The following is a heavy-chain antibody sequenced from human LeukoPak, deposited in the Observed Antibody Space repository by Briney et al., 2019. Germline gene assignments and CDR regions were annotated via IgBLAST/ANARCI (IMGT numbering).Heavy chain of an antibody. D-gene: IGHD3-3*01. CDR3: ARDHTIFGDY. V-gene: IGHV3-21*01. Sequence: GGSLRLSCAASGFTFSSYSMNWVRQAPGKGLEWVSSISSSSSYIYYADSVKGRFTISRDNAENSVYLQMNSLRAEDTAVYYCARDHTIFGDYWGQGTLVTVSS. CDR1: GFTFSSYS. J-gene: IGHJ4*02. CDR2: ISSSSSYI.